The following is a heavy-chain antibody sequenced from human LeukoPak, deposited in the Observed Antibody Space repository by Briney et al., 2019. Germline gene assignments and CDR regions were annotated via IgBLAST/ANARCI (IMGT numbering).Heavy chain of an antibody. D-gene: IGHD6-25*01. CDR3: TRPPVWQRGGV. Sequence: GRIRSKANSYATAYAASGKGRFTISRDDSKNTAYLQMNSLKTEDTAVYYCTRPPVWQRGGVWGQGTLVTVSS. V-gene: IGHV3-73*01. CDR2: IRSKANSYAT. J-gene: IGHJ4*02.